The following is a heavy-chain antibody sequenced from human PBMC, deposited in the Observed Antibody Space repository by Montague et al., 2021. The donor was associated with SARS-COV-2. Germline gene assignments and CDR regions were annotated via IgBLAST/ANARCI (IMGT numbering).Heavy chain of an antibody. CDR1: GDSVSSSNAA. V-gene: IGHV6-1*01. CDR2: TCYRSEWYF. D-gene: IGHD1-26*01. Sequence: CAISGDSVSSSNAAWNWIRQSPSRGLEWLGRTCYRSEWYFDYAISLRGRITINPDTSKNQFSLQLDSVTLDDTAAYYCARYSYSGTYFGLNDAFDIWGQGTLVTVSS. CDR3: ARYSYSGTYFGLNDAFDI. J-gene: IGHJ3*02.